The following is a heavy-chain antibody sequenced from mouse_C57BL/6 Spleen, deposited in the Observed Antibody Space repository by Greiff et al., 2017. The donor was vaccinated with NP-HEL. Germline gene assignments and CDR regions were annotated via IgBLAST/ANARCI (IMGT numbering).Heavy chain of an antibody. J-gene: IGHJ2*01. CDR1: GYTFTSYW. CDR3: ARSGFTTVVAPYFDY. V-gene: IGHV1-50*01. CDR2: IDPSDSYT. Sequence: VQLQQPGAELVKPGASVKLSCKASGYTFTSYWMQWVKQRPGQGLEWIGEIDPSDSYTNYNQKFKGKATLTVDTSSSTAYMQLSSLTSEDSAVYYCARSGFTTVVAPYFDYWGQGTTLTVSS. D-gene: IGHD1-1*01.